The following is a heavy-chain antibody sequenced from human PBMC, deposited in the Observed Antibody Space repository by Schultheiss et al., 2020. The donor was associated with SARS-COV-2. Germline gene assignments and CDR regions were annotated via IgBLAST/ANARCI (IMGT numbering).Heavy chain of an antibody. D-gene: IGHD4-23*01. CDR1: GFTVSSNY. J-gene: IGHJ4*02. CDR2: ISGSATST. V-gene: IGHV3-23*01. CDR3: ARADDYGGNSLDH. Sequence: GGSLRLSCAASGFTVSSNYMTWVRQAPGKGLEWVSAISGSATSTYYADSVRGRSTISRDKSKSTLYLQMNSLRVEDTAIYYCARADDYGGNSLDHWGQGTLVTVSS.